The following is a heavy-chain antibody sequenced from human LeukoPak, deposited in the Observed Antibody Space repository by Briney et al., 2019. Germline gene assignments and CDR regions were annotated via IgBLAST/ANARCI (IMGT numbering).Heavy chain of an antibody. Sequence: ASVKVSCKASGYTFTGYYMHWVRQAPGQGLEWMGWINPNSGGTNYAQKFQGRVTMTRDTSISTAYMELSRLRSGDTAVYYCARDPYGDYGDRGSVDYWGQGTLVTVSS. D-gene: IGHD4-17*01. CDR2: INPNSGGT. J-gene: IGHJ4*02. CDR1: GYTFTGYY. V-gene: IGHV1-2*02. CDR3: ARDPYGDYGDRGSVDY.